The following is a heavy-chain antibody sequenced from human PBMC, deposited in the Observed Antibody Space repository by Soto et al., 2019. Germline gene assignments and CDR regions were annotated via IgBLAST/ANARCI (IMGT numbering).Heavy chain of an antibody. Sequence: QVQLVQSGAEVKKPGSSVRLSCTASGGTFNFYTINWVRQAPGQGLEWMGWISAYNGNTNYAQKLQGRVTMTTDTSTSTAYMELRSLRSDDTAVYYCARDNGFGESDVWGQGTTVTVSS. V-gene: IGHV1-18*04. CDR3: ARDNGFGESDV. CDR2: ISAYNGNT. J-gene: IGHJ6*02. D-gene: IGHD3-10*01. CDR1: GGTFNFYT.